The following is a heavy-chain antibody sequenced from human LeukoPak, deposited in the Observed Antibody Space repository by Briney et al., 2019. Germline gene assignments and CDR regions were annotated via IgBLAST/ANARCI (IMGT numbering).Heavy chain of an antibody. J-gene: IGHJ4*02. CDR3: VKDRSIAAPNNDFFDS. D-gene: IGHD6-6*01. CDR2: ISSNGATT. CDR1: GFTFNRFY. V-gene: IGHV3-64D*06. Sequence: GGSLRLSCSACGFTFNRFYLHWVRQAPGKGLEFVSYISSNGATTYYADSVKGRFTISRDNSKNTLYLQMSSLRADDTAVYYCVKDRSIAAPNNDFFDSWGQGALVTVSS.